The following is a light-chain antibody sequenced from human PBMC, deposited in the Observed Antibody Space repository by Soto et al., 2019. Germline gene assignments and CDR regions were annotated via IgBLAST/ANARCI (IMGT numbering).Light chain of an antibody. V-gene: IGKV1-39*01. J-gene: IGKJ3*01. CDR3: QQSFDVSSLT. Sequence: IPMTQSPSSLSASVGDTVTITCRASQSISGYLNWYQQKPGKAPKFLIYAVSSLQSGVPSRFSGSGSGTDFTLTISSLQPEDVATYYCQQSFDVSSLTFGPGTKVDIK. CDR1: QSISGY. CDR2: AVS.